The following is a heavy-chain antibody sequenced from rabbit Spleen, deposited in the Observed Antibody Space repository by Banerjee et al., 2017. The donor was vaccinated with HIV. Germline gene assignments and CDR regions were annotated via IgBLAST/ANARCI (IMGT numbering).Heavy chain of an antibody. CDR1: GFDLSNYYY. Sequence: QTLEESGGDLVKPGASLTLTCTASGFDLSNYYYIYWVRQAPGKGLEWIGCIYTGGSGGIYYASWARGRFTFSKTSSTTVTLQMTSLTAADTATYFCARDGAGGSYFALWGPGTLVTVS. J-gene: IGHJ4*01. CDR2: IYTGGSGGI. D-gene: IGHD8-1*01. CDR3: ARDGAGGSYFAL. V-gene: IGHV1S40*01.